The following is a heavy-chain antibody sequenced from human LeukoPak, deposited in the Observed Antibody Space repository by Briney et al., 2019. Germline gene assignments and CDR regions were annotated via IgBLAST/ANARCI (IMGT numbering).Heavy chain of an antibody. CDR1: GFIFRNYA. J-gene: IGHJ4*02. V-gene: IGHV3-23*01. CDR3: AKDSGNYFDY. Sequence: GGSLRLSCVASGFIFRNYAMSWVRQAPGKGLEWVSAIGGSGVSTYYADSVKGRFTISRDNSKNTLYLQMNSLRAEDTAVYYCAKDSGNYFDYWGQGTLVTVSS. CDR2: IGGSGVST. D-gene: IGHD1-26*01.